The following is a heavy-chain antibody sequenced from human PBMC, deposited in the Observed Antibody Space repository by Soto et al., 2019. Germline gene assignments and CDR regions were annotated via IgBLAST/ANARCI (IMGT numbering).Heavy chain of an antibody. CDR1: GFMFGSYW. D-gene: IGHD4-17*01. CDR2: IKRDGSEK. CDR3: ARVRATDYEIDY. V-gene: IGHV3-7*03. J-gene: IGHJ4*02. Sequence: GGSLRLSCTASGFMFGSYWMTWVRHVPGKGLQWVANIKRDGSEKYYVDFVKGRFTISRDNADNSVFLEMNNLRVDDTATYYCARVRATDYEIDYWGQGALVTVSS.